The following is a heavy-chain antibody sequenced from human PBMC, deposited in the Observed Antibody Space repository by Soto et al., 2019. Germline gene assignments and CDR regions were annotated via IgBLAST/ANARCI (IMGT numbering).Heavy chain of an antibody. Sequence: GGSLRLSCAASGFTFSSYGMHWVRQAPGKGLEWVAFISYDGSNKYYADSVKGRFTISRDNSKNTLYLQMNSLRAEDTAVYYCAKDAVAGTFYYYYYYMDVWGKGTTVTVS. CDR2: ISYDGSNK. J-gene: IGHJ6*03. CDR1: GFTFSSYG. V-gene: IGHV3-30*18. CDR3: AKDAVAGTFYYYYYYMDV. D-gene: IGHD6-19*01.